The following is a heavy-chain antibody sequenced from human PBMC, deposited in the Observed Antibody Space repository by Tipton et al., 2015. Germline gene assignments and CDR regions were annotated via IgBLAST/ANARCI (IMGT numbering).Heavy chain of an antibody. J-gene: IGHJ4*02. D-gene: IGHD4-17*01. Sequence: TLSLTCTVSGGSVSSGSYYWNWIRQPPGKGLEWIGYISYSGSTNYNPSLKSRVTISVDTSKNQFSLNLTSVTAADTAVYYCATLYVDYDYWGQGTLVTVSS. CDR2: ISYSGST. CDR3: ATLYVDYDY. CDR1: GGSVSSGSYY. V-gene: IGHV4-61*01.